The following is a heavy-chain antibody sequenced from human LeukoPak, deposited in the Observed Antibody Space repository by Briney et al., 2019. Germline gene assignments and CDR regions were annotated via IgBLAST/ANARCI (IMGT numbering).Heavy chain of an antibody. J-gene: IGHJ4*02. CDR1: GFMFHDYA. CDR2: ISGDSGST. V-gene: IGHV3-43*02. CDR3: ARESESSGWYDY. Sequence: GGSLRLSCAAPGFMFHDYAIHWVRQAPGKGLEWVSLISGDSGSTFYADSVKGRFTISRDNSKNSLYLQMNSLRSDDTALYYCARESESSGWYDYWGQGTLVTVSS. D-gene: IGHD6-19*01.